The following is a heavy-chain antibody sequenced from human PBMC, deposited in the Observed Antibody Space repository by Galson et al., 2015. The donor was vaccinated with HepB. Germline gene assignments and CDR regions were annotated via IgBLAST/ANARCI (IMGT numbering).Heavy chain of an antibody. CDR2: IIPIFGTA. V-gene: IGHV1-69*13. D-gene: IGHD6-19*01. J-gene: IGHJ3*02. CDR1: GGTFSSYA. Sequence: SVKVSCKASGGTFSSYASSWVRQAPGQGLEWMGGIIPIFGTANYAQKFQGRVTITADESTSTAYMELSSLRSEDTAVYYCARDQNSIAVAGTDAFDIWGQGTMVTVSS. CDR3: ARDQNSIAVAGTDAFDI.